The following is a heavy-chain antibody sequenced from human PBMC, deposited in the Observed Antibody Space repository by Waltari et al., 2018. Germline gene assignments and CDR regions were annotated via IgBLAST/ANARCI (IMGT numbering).Heavy chain of an antibody. CDR2: IYHLENT. CDR3: AAYPRGGDWRLDP. Sequence: QVQLQESGPGLVKPSGTLYLTCAVSGVPITSPNWWNWFRQPPGKGLEWIGEIYHLENTNYNPSLKSRVTISLDKSKNRFSLHLTSVTAADTAIYFCAAYPRGGDWRLDPWGQGMLVTVSS. V-gene: IGHV4-4*02. D-gene: IGHD2-21*02. CDR1: GVPITSPNW. J-gene: IGHJ5*02.